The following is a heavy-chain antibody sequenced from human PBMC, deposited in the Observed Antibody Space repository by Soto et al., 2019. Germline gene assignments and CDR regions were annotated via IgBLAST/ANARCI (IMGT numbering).Heavy chain of an antibody. CDR3: ARDILSGGAYPDS. J-gene: IGHJ5*01. CDR2: ISSGSSYI. Sequence: GGSLRLSCAASGVTFSTYTMNWVRQAPGKGLEWISSISSGSSYIYYAGSVKGRFTISRDNAKNSLFLQMNSLRADDTAVYYCARDILSGGAYPDSWGQGTKVTVSS. D-gene: IGHD3-10*01. V-gene: IGHV3-21*01. CDR1: GVTFSTYT.